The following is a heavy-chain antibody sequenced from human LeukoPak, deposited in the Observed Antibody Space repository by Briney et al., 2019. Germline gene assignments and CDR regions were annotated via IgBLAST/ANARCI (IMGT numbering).Heavy chain of an antibody. CDR3: AIYCSGGSCYSQGDAFDI. Sequence: GESLKISCKGSGYTFTIYWIAWVRQMPGRGLEWMGIIYPGDSDTRYSPSFQGQVTISADKSISTAYLQWSSLKASDTAMYYCAIYCSGGSCYSQGDAFDIWGQGTMVTVSS. J-gene: IGHJ3*02. CDR2: IYPGDSDT. D-gene: IGHD2-15*01. V-gene: IGHV5-51*01. CDR1: GYTFTIYW.